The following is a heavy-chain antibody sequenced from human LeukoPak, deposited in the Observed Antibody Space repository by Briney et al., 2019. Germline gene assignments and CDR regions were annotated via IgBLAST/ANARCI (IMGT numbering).Heavy chain of an antibody. CDR2: INSDGSST. CDR3: ARGLAVAGTLDY. D-gene: IGHD6-19*01. CDR1: GFTFSTFA. J-gene: IGHJ4*02. V-gene: IGHV3-74*01. Sequence: GGSLRLSCAASGFTFSTFAMTWVRQGPGKGLVWVSRINSDGSSTSYADSVKGRFTISRDNAKNTLYLQMNSLRAEDTAVYYCARGLAVAGTLDYWGQGTLVTVSS.